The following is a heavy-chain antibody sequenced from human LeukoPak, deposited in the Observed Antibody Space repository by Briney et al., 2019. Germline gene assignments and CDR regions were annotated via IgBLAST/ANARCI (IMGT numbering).Heavy chain of an antibody. D-gene: IGHD3-10*01. Sequence: SETLSLTCTVSGAPINFNYWNWVRLPPGKGLEWIGYKYNSGSTNYNPSLKSRVTISIDTSKNQLSLKLTSVTAEDTAVYFCVRGSGASSMFDSWGQGTLVTVSS. V-gene: IGHV4-59*01. CDR2: KYNSGST. CDR1: GAPINFNY. CDR3: VRGSGASSMFDS. J-gene: IGHJ4*02.